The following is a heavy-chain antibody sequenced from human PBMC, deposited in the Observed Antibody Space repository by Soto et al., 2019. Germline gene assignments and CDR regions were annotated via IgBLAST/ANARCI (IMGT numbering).Heavy chain of an antibody. Sequence: ASVKVSCKASGYTFTGYYMHWVRQAPGQGLEWMGWINPNSGGTNYAQKFQGWVTMTRDTSISTAYMELSRLRSDDTAVYYCARGGLTTVTTHYYYYYGMDVWGQGTKVTVSS. CDR1: GYTFTGYY. D-gene: IGHD4-17*01. V-gene: IGHV1-2*04. CDR3: ARGGLTTVTTHYYYYYGMDV. CDR2: INPNSGGT. J-gene: IGHJ6*02.